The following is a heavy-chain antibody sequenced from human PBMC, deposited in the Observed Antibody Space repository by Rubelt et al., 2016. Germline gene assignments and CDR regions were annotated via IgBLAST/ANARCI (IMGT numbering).Heavy chain of an antibody. CDR3: ARGLARAAAAPRRLWFDP. CDR2: INNSGST. CDR1: GGSFSGYY. D-gene: IGHD6-13*01. V-gene: IGHV4-34*01. J-gene: IGHJ5*02. Sequence: QVQLQQWSAGLLKPSETLSLTCAVYGGSFSGYYWSWIRQPPRKGLEWIGEINNSGSTNYNPSLKSRVTISGDTSKTQFSRKLSSVTAADTAVYYCARGLARAAAAPRRLWFDPWGQGTLVTVSS.